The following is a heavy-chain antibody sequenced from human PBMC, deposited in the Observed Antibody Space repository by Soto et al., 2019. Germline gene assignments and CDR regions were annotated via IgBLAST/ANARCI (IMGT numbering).Heavy chain of an antibody. J-gene: IGHJ4*02. Sequence: EVQLVESGGGLVQPGGSLRLSCEASGFTFSTFWMHWVRQAPGKGLVWVSRINSDGSSTNYADSVKGRVTISRDNAKNMLYLQMNSLRAEDTAVYYCARDFEYWGQGTLVTVSP. CDR3: ARDFEY. V-gene: IGHV3-74*01. CDR2: INSDGSST. CDR1: GFTFSTFW.